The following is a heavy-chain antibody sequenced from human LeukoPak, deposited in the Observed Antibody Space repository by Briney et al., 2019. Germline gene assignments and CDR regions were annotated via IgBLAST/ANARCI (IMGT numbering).Heavy chain of an antibody. CDR3: ARGLDSSGYYYSYYFDY. J-gene: IGHJ4*02. CDR2: IYHSGST. Sequence: SGTLSLTCAVSGGSISSSVWWSWVRQPPGKGLEWIGEIYHSGSTNYNPSLKSRVTISVDKSKNQFSLKLSSVTAADTAVYYSARGLDSSGYYYSYYFDYWGQGTLVTVSS. D-gene: IGHD3-22*01. V-gene: IGHV4-4*02. CDR1: GGSISSSVW.